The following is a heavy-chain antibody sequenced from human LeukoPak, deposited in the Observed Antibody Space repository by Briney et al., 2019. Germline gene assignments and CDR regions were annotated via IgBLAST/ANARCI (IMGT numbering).Heavy chain of an antibody. CDR1: GGSISSGDYY. J-gene: IGHJ4*02. Sequence: PSETLSLTCTVSGGSISSGDYYWSWIRQPPGKGLEWIGYIYYSGSTYYNPSLKSRVTISVDTSKNQFSLKLSSVTAADTAVYYCAYSYYDSSGLKGPPLNWGQGTLVTVSS. V-gene: IGHV4-30-4*01. D-gene: IGHD3-22*01. CDR2: IYYSGST. CDR3: AYSYYDSSGLKGPPLN.